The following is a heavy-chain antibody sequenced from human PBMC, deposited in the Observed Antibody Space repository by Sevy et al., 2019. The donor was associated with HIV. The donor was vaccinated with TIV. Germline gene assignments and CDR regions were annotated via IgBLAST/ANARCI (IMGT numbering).Heavy chain of an antibody. Sequence: GGSLRLSCEVSGFTFSDFYMSWIRQAPGKGLEWVSDISSGSTYTKSADSVKGRFTISRDNAKNSLYLQMNSLRLEDTAVYYCARDRRNYAGQYFDYWGQVTLVTVSS. J-gene: IGHJ4*02. CDR2: ISSGSTYT. V-gene: IGHV3-11*06. D-gene: IGHD1-7*01. CDR3: ARDRRNYAGQYFDY. CDR1: GFTFSDFY.